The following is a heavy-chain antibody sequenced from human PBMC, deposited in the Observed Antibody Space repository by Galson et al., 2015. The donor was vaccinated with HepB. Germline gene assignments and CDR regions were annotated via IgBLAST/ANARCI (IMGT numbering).Heavy chain of an antibody. D-gene: IGHD2-15*01. J-gene: IGHJ4*02. V-gene: IGHV1-18*01. CDR1: GYSFTILG. CDR2: TSAYNGNT. CDR3: ARREDMGVVYY. Sequence: FGKGSGKASGYSFTILGISWVRQAPGQGLEWTGWTSAYNGNTNYAQKFKGRVTMTRDTSTSTVYMELSNLRSEDSAVYYCARREDMGVVYYWGQGTLVTVSS.